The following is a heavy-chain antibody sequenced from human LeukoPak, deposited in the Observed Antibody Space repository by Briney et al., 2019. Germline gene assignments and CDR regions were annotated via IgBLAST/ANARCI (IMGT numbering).Heavy chain of an antibody. CDR3: ARGRGYYHYYYMDV. CDR2: ISHSGST. J-gene: IGHJ6*03. Sequence: SETLSLTCAVYGGSFSGYYWSWIRQPPGKGLEWIGEISHSGSTNYNPSLKSRVTISVDTSKNQFSLKLSSVTAADTAVYYCARGRGYYHYYYMDVWGKGTTVTVSS. CDR1: GGSFSGYY. D-gene: IGHD3-3*01. V-gene: IGHV4-34*01.